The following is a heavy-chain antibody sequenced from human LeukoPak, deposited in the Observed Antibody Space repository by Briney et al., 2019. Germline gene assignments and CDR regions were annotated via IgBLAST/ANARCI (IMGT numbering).Heavy chain of an antibody. J-gene: IGHJ4*02. CDR1: GFTFSSYS. Sequence: PGGSLRLSXAASGFTFSSYSMNWVRQAPGKGLEWVSSISSSSSYIYYADSVKGRFTISRDNAKNSLYLQMNSLRAEDTAVYYCARERAGFTIFGVAHDWGQGTLVTVSS. CDR2: ISSSSSYI. CDR3: ARERAGFTIFGVAHD. V-gene: IGHV3-21*01. D-gene: IGHD3-3*01.